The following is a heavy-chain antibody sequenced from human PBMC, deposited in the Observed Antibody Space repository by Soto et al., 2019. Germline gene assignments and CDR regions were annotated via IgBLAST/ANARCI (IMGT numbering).Heavy chain of an antibody. J-gene: IGHJ5*02. CDR2: IYPGDSDT. CDR3: ARRPKEAARPYNWFDP. V-gene: IGHV5-51*01. CDR1: GYSFTSYW. Sequence: GESLKISCKGSGYSFTSYWIGWVRQMPGKGLEWMGIIYPGDSDTRYSPSFQGQVTISADKSISTAYLQWSSLKASDTAMYYCARRPKEAARPYNWFDPWGQGTLVTVSS. D-gene: IGHD6-6*01.